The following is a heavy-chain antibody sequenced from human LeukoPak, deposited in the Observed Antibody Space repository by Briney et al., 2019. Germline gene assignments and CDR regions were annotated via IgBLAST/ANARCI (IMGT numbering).Heavy chain of an antibody. V-gene: IGHV1-8*01. CDR2: MNPNSGNT. CDR3: ARGRSSSWYEYYYYYMDV. D-gene: IGHD6-13*01. Sequence: ASVKVSCKASGYTLTSYDINWVRQATGQGLEWMGWMNPNSGNTGYAQKFQGRVTMTRNTSISTAYMELSSLRSEDTAVYYCARGRSSSWYEYYYYYMDVWGKGATVTVSS. CDR1: GYTLTSYD. J-gene: IGHJ6*03.